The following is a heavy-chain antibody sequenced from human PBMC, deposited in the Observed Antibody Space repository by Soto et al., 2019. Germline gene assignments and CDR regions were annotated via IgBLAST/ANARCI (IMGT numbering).Heavy chain of an antibody. CDR1: GFTVSSYW. V-gene: IGHV3-7*03. D-gene: IGHD6-6*01. Sequence: PGGSLRLSCAASGFTVSSYWMSWVRQAPGKGLEWVSNIKQDGSEKYYVASVKGRITISRDNAKNSLYLQMNSLRADDTAVYCCGRTRYSSLRYFDYWGQGTLVTVSS. CDR3: GRTRYSSLRYFDY. J-gene: IGHJ4*02. CDR2: IKQDGSEK.